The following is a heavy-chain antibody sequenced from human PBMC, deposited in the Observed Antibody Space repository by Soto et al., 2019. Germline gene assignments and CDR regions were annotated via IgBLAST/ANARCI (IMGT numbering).Heavy chain of an antibody. V-gene: IGHV4-4*02. CDR3: VSLSGTGIQEVERFRYYFDY. CDR1: GGSISSSNW. J-gene: IGHJ4*02. Sequence: PSETLSLTCAVSGGSISSSNWWSWVRQPPGKGLEWIGEIYHSGRTNYNPSLKSRVTISVDKSKNQFSLKLSSVTAAETAVYYCVSLSGTGIQEVERFRYYFDYWGQGTLVTVSS. CDR2: IYHSGRT. D-gene: IGHD5-18*01.